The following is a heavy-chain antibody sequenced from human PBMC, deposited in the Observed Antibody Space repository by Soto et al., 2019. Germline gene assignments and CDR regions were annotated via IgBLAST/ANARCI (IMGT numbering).Heavy chain of an antibody. CDR3: ANYYGDYAGGEFFQH. CDR2: ITGNGRST. Sequence: GGSLRLSCAFSGFTFSNYAMNWVRQAPGKGLEWVSAITGNGRSTYYTDSVKGRFTISRDNSKNTLYLQMNSLRAEDTAVYYCANYYGDYAGGEFFQHWGQGTLVTVS. CDR1: GFTFSNYA. V-gene: IGHV3-23*01. J-gene: IGHJ1*01. D-gene: IGHD4-17*01.